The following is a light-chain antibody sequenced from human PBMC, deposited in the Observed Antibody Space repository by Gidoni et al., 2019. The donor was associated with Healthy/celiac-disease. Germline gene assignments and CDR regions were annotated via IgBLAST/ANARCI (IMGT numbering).Light chain of an antibody. J-gene: IGKJ2*01. V-gene: IGKV1-39*01. Sequence: DIQMTQSPSSLSASVGDRVTITGRASQSISSYLNWYQQKPGKAPKPLIYAASSLQSGVPSRFSGSGSGTDFTLTISSLQPEDFATYYCQQSYSTPYTFGQGTKLEIK. CDR3: QQSYSTPYT. CDR2: AAS. CDR1: QSISSY.